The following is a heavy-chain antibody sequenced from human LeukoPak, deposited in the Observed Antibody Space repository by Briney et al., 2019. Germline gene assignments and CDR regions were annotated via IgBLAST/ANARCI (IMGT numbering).Heavy chain of an antibody. V-gene: IGHV4-39*01. J-gene: IGHJ4*02. CDR1: GGSISSSSYY. CDR2: IYYSGST. Sequence: PSETLSLTCTVSGGSISSSSYYWGWIRQPPGKGLEWIGSIYYSGSTYYNPSLKSRVTISVDTSKNQFSLKLSSVTAADTAVYYCARPLGGGSYRYNHYFDCWGQGTLVTVSS. CDR3: ARPLGGGSYRYNHYFDC. D-gene: IGHD3-16*02.